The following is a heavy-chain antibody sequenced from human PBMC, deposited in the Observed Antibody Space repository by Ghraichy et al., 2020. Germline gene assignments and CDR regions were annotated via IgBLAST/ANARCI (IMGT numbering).Heavy chain of an antibody. V-gene: IGHV4-61*08. CDR3: ARKVSDNRFDY. D-gene: IGHD1-14*01. CDR1: AASVSSSDYY. CDR2: IYYTGTT. Sequence: ESLNISCTVSAASVSSSDYYWNWIRQSPEKGLEWIGYIYYTGTTNYNPSLKSRVTLSLDMSKNQFSLKLTSVTAADTAVYYCARKVSDNRFDYWGQGTLVTVS. J-gene: IGHJ4*02.